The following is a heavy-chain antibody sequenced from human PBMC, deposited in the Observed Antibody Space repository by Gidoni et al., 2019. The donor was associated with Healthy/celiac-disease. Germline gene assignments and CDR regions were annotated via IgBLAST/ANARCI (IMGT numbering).Heavy chain of an antibody. Sequence: QVQLVESGVGVVQPGRSLRLSCAASGFTFSSYGMHWVRQAPGKWLEWVAVIWYDGSNKYYADSVKGRFTISRDNSKNTLYLQMNSLRAEDTAVYYCASGTTVTTRGDWYFDIWGRGTLVTVSS. CDR1: GFTFSSYG. CDR3: ASGTTVTTRGDWYFDI. D-gene: IGHD4-17*01. J-gene: IGHJ2*01. V-gene: IGHV3-33*01. CDR2: IWYDGSNK.